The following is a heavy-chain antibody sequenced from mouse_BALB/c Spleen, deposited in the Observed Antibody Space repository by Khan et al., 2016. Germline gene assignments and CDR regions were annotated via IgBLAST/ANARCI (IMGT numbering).Heavy chain of an antibody. J-gene: IGHJ3*01. CDR2: ISDGGSYT. V-gene: IGHV5-4*02. CDR3: AGDDGWFAY. CDR1: GFTFSDYY. Sequence: EVELVESGGGLVKPGGSLKLSCAASGFTFSDYYMYWVRQTPEKRLEWVATISDGGSYTYYPDSVKGRFTISRDNAKNNLYLQMSRLKSEDTAMYYCAGDDGWFAYWGQGTLVTVSA. D-gene: IGHD2-3*01.